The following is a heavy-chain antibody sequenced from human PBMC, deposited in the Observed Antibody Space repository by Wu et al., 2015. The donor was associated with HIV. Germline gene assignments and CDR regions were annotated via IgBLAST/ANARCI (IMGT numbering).Heavy chain of an antibody. Sequence: QVQPVQSGAEVKKPGASVKVSCKASGYTFTSYDINWVRQATGQGLEWMGWMNPRSGNTGYAQKFQGRVTMTRDTSISTANMELSSLRSEDTAVYYCARQRAYTSGWYIFDYWAEGTLVTVSS. J-gene: IGHJ4*02. D-gene: IGHD6-19*01. CDR3: ARQRAYTSGWYIFDY. V-gene: IGHV1-8*01. CDR1: GYTFTSYD. CDR2: MNPRSGNT.